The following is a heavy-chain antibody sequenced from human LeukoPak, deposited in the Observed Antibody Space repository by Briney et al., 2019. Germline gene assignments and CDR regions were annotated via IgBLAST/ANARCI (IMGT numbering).Heavy chain of an antibody. V-gene: IGHV6-1*01. CDR2: TYYRSKWYN. J-gene: IGHJ6*03. Sequence: SQTLSLTCAISGDSVSSNSAAWNWIRQSPSRGLEWLGRTYYRSKWYNDYAVSVKSRITINPDTSKNQFSLKLSSVTAADAAVYYCARDSLWGGRDYMDVWGKGTTVTVSS. CDR3: ARDSLWGGRDYMDV. CDR1: GDSVSSNSAA. D-gene: IGHD2-21*02.